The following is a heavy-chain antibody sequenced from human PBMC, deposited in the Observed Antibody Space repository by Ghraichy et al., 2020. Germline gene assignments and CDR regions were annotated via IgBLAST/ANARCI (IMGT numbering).Heavy chain of an antibody. CDR3: ARRSRTNGVQYYFDY. CDR1: GGTFSSYT. CDR2: IIPILGIA. V-gene: IGHV1-69*02. D-gene: IGHD2-8*01. J-gene: IGHJ4*02. Sequence: SVKVSCKASGGTFSSYTISWVRQAPGQGLEWMGRIIPILGIANYAQKFQGRVTITADKSTSTAYMELSSLRSEDTAVYYCARRSRTNGVQYYFDYWGQGTLVTVSS.